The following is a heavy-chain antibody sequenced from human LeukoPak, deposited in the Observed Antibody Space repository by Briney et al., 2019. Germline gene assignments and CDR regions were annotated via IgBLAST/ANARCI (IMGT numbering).Heavy chain of an antibody. J-gene: IGHJ4*02. CDR2: IVGVADDT. V-gene: IGHV3-23*01. CDR1: GFNFRIYA. D-gene: IGHD2-15*01. CDR3: AKDLLQGDGQWDIGS. Sequence: QPGGSLRLSCAASGFNFRIYAMNWVRQAPGKGLEWISGIVGVADDTRYADSVKGRFTVSRDNSKNTLYLQMNSLRDEDTAIYYCAKDLLQGDGQWDIGSWGQGTLVTVSS.